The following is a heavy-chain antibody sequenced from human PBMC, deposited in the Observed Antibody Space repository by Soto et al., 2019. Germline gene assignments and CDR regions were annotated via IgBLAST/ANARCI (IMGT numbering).Heavy chain of an antibody. D-gene: IGHD2-15*01. V-gene: IGHV3-23*01. J-gene: IGHJ6*02. CDR2: ISGSGGST. CDR3: AKARCGGNCFYAVDV. Sequence: GGSLRLSCAASGFTFSSYAMSWVRQAPGKGLEWVSAISGSGGSTYYADSVKGRFTISRDNSKNTLYLQMNSLRAEDTAVYYCAKARCGGNCFYAVDVWGQGTTVTVSS. CDR1: GFTFSSYA.